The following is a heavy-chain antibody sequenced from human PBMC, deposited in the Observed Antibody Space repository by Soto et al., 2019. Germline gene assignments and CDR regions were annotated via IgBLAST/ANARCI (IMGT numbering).Heavy chain of an antibody. Sequence: QVQLVQSGAEVQKPGASVKVSCKASGYTFTSYYMHWVRQARGQGLEWMGIINPSGGSTSYAQKFQGRVTMTRDTSTSTDYMELSSLRSEDTAVYYCARDILITFGCLRWGWFDPWGQGTLVTVSS. J-gene: IGHJ5*02. CDR2: INPSGGST. V-gene: IGHV1-46*01. CDR1: GYTFTSYY. D-gene: IGHD3-16*01. CDR3: ARDILITFGCLRWGWFDP.